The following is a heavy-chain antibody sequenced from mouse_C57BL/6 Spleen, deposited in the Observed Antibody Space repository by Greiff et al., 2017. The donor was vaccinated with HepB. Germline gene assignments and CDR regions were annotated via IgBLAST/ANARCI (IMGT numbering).Heavy chain of an antibody. CDR2: ISNGGGST. Sequence: EVMLVESGGGLVQPGGSLKLSCAASGFTFSDYYMYWVRQTPEKRLEWVAYISNGGGSTYYPDTVKGRFTISRDNAKNTLYLQMSRLKSEDTAMYYCARQGLWYYAMDYWGQGTSVTVSS. V-gene: IGHV5-12*01. D-gene: IGHD1-1*02. J-gene: IGHJ4*01. CDR1: GFTFSDYY. CDR3: ARQGLWYYAMDY.